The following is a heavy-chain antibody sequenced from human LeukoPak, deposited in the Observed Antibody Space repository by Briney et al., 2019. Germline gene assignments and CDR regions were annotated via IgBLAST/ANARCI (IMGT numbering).Heavy chain of an antibody. CDR2: IWCDGSNK. CDR3: ARGLRTFDY. CDR1: GFTFSDYG. Sequence: PGRSLRLSCAASGFTFSDYGMHWVRQAPGKGLEWVAVIWCDGSNKYYADSVKGRFTISRDNSKNTLYLQMNSLRAEDTAVYYCARGLRTFDYWGQGTLVTVSS. J-gene: IGHJ4*02. V-gene: IGHV3-33*01.